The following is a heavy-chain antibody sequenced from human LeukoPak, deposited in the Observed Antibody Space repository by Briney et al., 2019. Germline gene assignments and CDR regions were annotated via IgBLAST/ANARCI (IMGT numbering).Heavy chain of an antibody. CDR1: GGSFSGYY. D-gene: IGHD4-17*01. J-gene: IGHJ5*02. V-gene: IGHV4-34*09. CDR2: IYYSGST. Sequence: PSETLSLTCAVYGGSFSGYYWSWIRQPPGKGLEWIGYIYYSGSTYYNPSLKSRVTISVDTSKNQFSLKLSSVTAADTAVYYCAREALTTVTRVRDNWFDPWGQGTLVTVSS. CDR3: AREALTTVTRVRDNWFDP.